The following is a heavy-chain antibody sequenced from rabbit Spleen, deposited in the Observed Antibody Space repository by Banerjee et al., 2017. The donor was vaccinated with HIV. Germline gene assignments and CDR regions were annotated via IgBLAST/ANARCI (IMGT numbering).Heavy chain of an antibody. J-gene: IGHJ6*01. CDR1: GIDFSGASY. CDR2: IDTGSSGFT. CDR3: ARDTSSSFSSYGMDL. Sequence: QSLEESGGDLVKPGGTLTLTCKASGIDFSGASYMCWVRQAPGKGLEWIACIDTGSSGFTYFAKWAKGRFTISKTSSTTVTLQMTSLTAADTATYFCARDTSSSFSSYGMDLWGPGTLVTVS. D-gene: IGHD1-1*01. V-gene: IGHV1S40*01.